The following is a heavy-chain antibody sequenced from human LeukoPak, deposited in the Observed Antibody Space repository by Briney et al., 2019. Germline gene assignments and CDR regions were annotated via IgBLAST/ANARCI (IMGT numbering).Heavy chain of an antibody. CDR2: INTSGNT. V-gene: IGHV4-61*02. D-gene: IGHD2-2*01. Sequence: SETLSLTCVSGGSISSGSYYWTWIRQPAGKGLEWIGRINTSGNTNYNPSLKSRVTISVDTSKNQFSLKLTSVTAADTAVYYCAREPRGNCSSTSCPFYYYMDVWGKGTTVTVSS. CDR3: AREPRGNCSSTSCPFYYYMDV. J-gene: IGHJ6*03. CDR1: GGSISSGSYY.